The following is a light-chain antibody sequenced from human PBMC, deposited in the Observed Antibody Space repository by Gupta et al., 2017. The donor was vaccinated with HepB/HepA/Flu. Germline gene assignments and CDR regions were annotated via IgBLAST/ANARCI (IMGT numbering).Light chain of an antibody. CDR3: HKYASTPFT. CDR2: GAS. V-gene: IGKV3-20*01. Sequence: EIVLTQSPGTLSLSPGERATFSCRASQSLSNGFLAWYQQKPGQAPRLLIDGASNRASGTPDRVSGSGSGTDFMLTINRLEPEDFAVYSCHKYASTPFTFGGGTKVEFK. J-gene: IGKJ4*01. CDR1: QSLSNGF.